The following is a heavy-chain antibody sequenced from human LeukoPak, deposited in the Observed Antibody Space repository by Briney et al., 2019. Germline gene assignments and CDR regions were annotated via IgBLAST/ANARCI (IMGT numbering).Heavy chain of an antibody. J-gene: IGHJ6*04. V-gene: IGHV4-30-4*01. CDR1: GGSISSGDYY. CDR2: IYYSGST. Sequence: SETLSLTCTVYGGSISSGDYYWSWIRQPPGKGLEWIGYIYYSGSTYYNPSLKSRVTISVDTSKNQFSLKLSSVTATDTAVYYCARDTRRVRGIAGYYYGMDVWGKGTTVTVSS. CDR3: ARDTRRVRGIAGYYYGMDV. D-gene: IGHD3-10*01.